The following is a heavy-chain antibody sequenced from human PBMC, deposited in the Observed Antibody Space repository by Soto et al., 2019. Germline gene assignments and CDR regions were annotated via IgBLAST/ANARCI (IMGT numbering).Heavy chain of an antibody. CDR1: GFIFSSYG. Sequence: QVQLVESGGGVVQPGRSLRLSCEASGFIFSSYGMHWVRQAPGKGLEWVAAILYDGRNEFYADSVKGRFSISRDNAKKTLWLQMNSLRSEDTAVYYCAKDFYYDSSSYSGAFDLWGQGTLVSVSS. J-gene: IGHJ4*02. V-gene: IGHV3-30*18. CDR2: ILYDGRNE. D-gene: IGHD3-22*01. CDR3: AKDFYYDSSSYSGAFDL.